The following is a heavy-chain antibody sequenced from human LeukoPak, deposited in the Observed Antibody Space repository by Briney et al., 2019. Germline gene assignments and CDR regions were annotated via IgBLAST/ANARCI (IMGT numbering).Heavy chain of an antibody. Sequence: PSETLSLTXAVYGGSFRGYYWSWIRQPPGKGLEWIGEIDHSGSTNYNPYLKSRVTISLDTSKNQFSLKLSSVTAADTAVYYCARAPYLSSGSWGQGILVAVSS. J-gene: IGHJ3*01. CDR3: ARAPYLSSGS. CDR2: IDHSGST. D-gene: IGHD3-22*01. V-gene: IGHV4-34*01. CDR1: GGSFRGYY.